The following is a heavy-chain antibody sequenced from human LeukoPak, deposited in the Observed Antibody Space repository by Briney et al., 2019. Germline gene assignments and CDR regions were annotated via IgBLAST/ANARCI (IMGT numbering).Heavy chain of an antibody. CDR3: ARVGSGYEGYYFDY. CDR2: ISPYNGNT. V-gene: IGHV1-18*01. CDR1: GYTFTSYG. Sequence: GASVKVSCKASGYTFTSYGITWVRQAPGQGLEWMGWISPYNGNTKSAQKFQGRVTMTTDTSTSTAYMELSSLRSEDTAVYYCARVGSGYEGYYFDYWGQGTLVTVSS. J-gene: IGHJ4*02. D-gene: IGHD5-12*01.